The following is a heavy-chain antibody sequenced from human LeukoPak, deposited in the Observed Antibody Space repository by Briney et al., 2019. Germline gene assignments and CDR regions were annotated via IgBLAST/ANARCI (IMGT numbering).Heavy chain of an antibody. CDR1: GFTFSSYA. CDR3: ARELGRGRYSYGYNVHYYGMDV. D-gene: IGHD5-18*01. J-gene: IGHJ6*02. Sequence: PGGSLRLSCSASGFTFSSYAMHWVRQAPGKGLEYVSAISPNGGSTYYADSVKGRFSISRDNSKNTLYLQMSSLRAEDTAVYYCARELGRGRYSYGYNVHYYGMDVWGQGTTVTVSS. CDR2: ISPNGGST. V-gene: IGHV3-64D*06.